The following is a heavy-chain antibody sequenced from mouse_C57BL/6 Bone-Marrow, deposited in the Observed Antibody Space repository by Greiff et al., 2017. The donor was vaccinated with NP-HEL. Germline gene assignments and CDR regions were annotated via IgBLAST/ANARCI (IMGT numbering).Heavy chain of an antibody. CDR2: INPDSSTI. V-gene: IGHV4-1*01. CDR3: ANYYGSSSWFAY. J-gene: IGHJ3*01. D-gene: IGHD1-1*01. Sequence: EVQLLESGGGLVQPGGSLKLSCAASGIDFSRYWMSWVRRAPGKGLEWIGEINPDSSTINYVPTLKDKFIISRDNAKNTLYLQMSKVRSEDTALYYCANYYGSSSWFAYWGQGTLVTVSA. CDR1: GIDFSRYW.